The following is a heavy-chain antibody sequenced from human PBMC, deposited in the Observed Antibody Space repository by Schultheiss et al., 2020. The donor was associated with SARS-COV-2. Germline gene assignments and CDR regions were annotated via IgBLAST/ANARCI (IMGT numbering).Heavy chain of an antibody. CDR3: ARGGQGQLVRWRGYYYMDV. CDR1: GVFMGSSPYY. V-gene: IGHV4-39*07. CDR2: IYHNGAA. Sequence: SETLSLTCTLFGVFMGSSPYYGGWIRQTPGKGLEWIGNIYHNGAAYYNPSVNSRVTISVDRSKNQCSLKLSSVNAADTAVYYCARGGQGQLVRWRGYYYMDVWGKGTTVTVSS. J-gene: IGHJ6*03. D-gene: IGHD6-6*01.